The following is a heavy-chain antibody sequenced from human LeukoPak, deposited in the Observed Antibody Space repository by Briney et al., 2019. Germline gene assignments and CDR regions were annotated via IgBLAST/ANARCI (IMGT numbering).Heavy chain of an antibody. CDR3: ARQEYCSGGSCYTWFDP. CDR2: IYPADSDI. D-gene: IGHD2-15*01. V-gene: IGHV5-51*01. J-gene: IGHJ5*02. Sequence: GESLKISCKGSGYSINNYWIGWVRQMPGKGLEWMGFIYPADSDIRYSPSFQGQVTISADKSISTAYLQWSSLKASDTAMYYCARQEYCSGGSCYTWFDPWGQGTLVIVSS. CDR1: GYSINNYW.